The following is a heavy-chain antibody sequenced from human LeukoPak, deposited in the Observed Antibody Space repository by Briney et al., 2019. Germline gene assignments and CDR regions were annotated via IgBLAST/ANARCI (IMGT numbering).Heavy chain of an antibody. CDR3: ARDTPYYYDSSGFDAFDI. J-gene: IGHJ3*02. D-gene: IGHD3-22*01. V-gene: IGHV3-7*01. CDR1: GFTFSGFW. Sequence: PGRSLRLSCAASGFTFSGFWMSWVRQAPTKGLEWVANIKYDGSDKRYVDSVKGRFTVSRDNANNSLYLQMNSLRAEDTAVYYCARDTPYYYDSSGFDAFDIWGQGTMVTVSS. CDR2: IKYDGSDK.